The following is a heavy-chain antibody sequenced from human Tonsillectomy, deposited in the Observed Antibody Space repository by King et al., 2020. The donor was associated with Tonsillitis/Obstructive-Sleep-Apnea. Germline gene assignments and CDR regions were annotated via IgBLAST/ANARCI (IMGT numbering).Heavy chain of an antibody. D-gene: IGHD2-2*01. J-gene: IGHJ3*02. CDR3: ARYGVETGYCSSTSCQTDAFDI. CDR1: GFTFSSYA. Sequence: VQLVESGGGVVQPGMSLRLSCAASGFTFSSYAMHWVRQAPGKGLEWVAVNSYDGSNKYYADSVKVRFTISRDNSKNTLSLQMNSLRAEDTAVYYCARYGVETGYCSSTSCQTDAFDIWGQGTMVTVSS. V-gene: IGHV3-30*01. CDR2: NSYDGSNK.